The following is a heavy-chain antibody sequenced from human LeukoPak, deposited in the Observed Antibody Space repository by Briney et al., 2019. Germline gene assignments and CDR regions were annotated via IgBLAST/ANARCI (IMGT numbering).Heavy chain of an antibody. D-gene: IGHD3-10*01. CDR2: IKQDGSEK. CDR3: ARGDKRITMVRGVIMVDY. Sequence: GGSLRLSCAASGFTFSSYWMSWVRQAPGKGLEWVANIKQDGSEKYYVDSVKGRFTISRDNAKNSLYLQMNSLRAEDTAVYYCARGDKRITMVRGVIMVDYWGQGTLVTVSS. CDR1: GFTFSSYW. V-gene: IGHV3-7*01. J-gene: IGHJ4*02.